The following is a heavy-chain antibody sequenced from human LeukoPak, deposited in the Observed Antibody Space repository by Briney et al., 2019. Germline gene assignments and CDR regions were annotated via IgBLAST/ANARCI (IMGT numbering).Heavy chain of an antibody. CDR3: ARTLGYCSSTSCYAAFGY. CDR1: GFTFSSYA. CDR2: ISGSGGST. Sequence: PGGSLRLSCAASGFTFSSYAMSWVRQAPGKGLEWVSAISGSGGSTYYADSVKGRFTISRDNSKNTLYLQMNSLRAEDTAVYYCARTLGYCSSTSCYAAFGYWGQGTLVTVSS. D-gene: IGHD2-2*01. V-gene: IGHV3-23*01. J-gene: IGHJ4*02.